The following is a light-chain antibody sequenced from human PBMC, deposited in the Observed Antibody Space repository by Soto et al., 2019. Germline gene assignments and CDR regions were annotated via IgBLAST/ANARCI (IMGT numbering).Light chain of an antibody. V-gene: IGLV1-44*01. CDR2: NNN. J-gene: IGLJ1*01. CDR3: AAWDDSLNTYV. Sequence: QSVLTQPTSASGTPGQRVTIPCSGSSFNIGTYNVNWYRQLPGTAPKLLIHNNNERPSGVPDRFSGSKSGTSASLAISGLQSEDEADYYCAAWDDSLNTYVFGIGTKVTVL. CDR1: SFNIGTYN.